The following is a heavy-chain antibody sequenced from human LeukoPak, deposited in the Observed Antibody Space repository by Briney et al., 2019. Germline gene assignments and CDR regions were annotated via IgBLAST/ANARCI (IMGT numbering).Heavy chain of an antibody. CDR2: IYNSGST. CDR3: ARDRGSTTMVRGVNHY. V-gene: IGHV4-59*01. Sequence: SSETLSLTCSVSGDSISIYYWSWIRQPPGKGLEWIGYIYNSGSTNYNPSLKSRVTISVDTSKNQFSLKLTSVTAADTAVYYCARDRGSTTMVRGVNHYWGHGTLVTVSS. J-gene: IGHJ4*01. CDR1: GDSISIYY. D-gene: IGHD3-10*01.